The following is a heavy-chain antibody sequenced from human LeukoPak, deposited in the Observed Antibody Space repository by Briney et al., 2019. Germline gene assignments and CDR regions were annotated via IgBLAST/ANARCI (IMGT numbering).Heavy chain of an antibody. CDR1: GFTFDDYG. V-gene: IGHV3-20*04. Sequence: GGSLRLSCAASGFTFDDYGMSWVRQAPGKGLEWVSGINWNGGSTGYADSVKGRFTISRDNAKNSLHLQVDSLGAEDTAVYYCARGGDFSSSWYVSYYWGQGTLVTVSS. CDR2: INWNGGST. D-gene: IGHD6-13*01. CDR3: ARGGDFSSSWYVSYY. J-gene: IGHJ4*02.